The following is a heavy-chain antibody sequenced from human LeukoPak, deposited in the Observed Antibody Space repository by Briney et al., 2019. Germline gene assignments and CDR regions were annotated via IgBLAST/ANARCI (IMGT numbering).Heavy chain of an antibody. CDR3: ARDSLTTHYYYYYMDV. V-gene: IGHV4-59*01. Sequence: SETLSLTCTVSGGSISSYYWSWIRQPPGKGLEWIGYIYYSGSTNYNPSLKSRVTISVDTSKNQFSLKLSSVTAADTAVYYCARDSLTTHYYYYYMDVWGKGTTVTVSS. D-gene: IGHD4/OR15-4a*01. CDR1: GGSISSYY. J-gene: IGHJ6*03. CDR2: IYYSGST.